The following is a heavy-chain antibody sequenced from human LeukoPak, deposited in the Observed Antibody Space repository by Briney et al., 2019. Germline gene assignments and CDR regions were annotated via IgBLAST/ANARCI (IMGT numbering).Heavy chain of an antibody. J-gene: IGHJ6*02. CDR2: FDPEDGET. CDR3: ATHKTQCSGGSCYSVHYYYYGMDV. V-gene: IGHV1-24*01. CDR1: GYTLTELS. Sequence: GASVKVSCKVSGYTLTELSMHWVRQAPGKGLEWMGGFDPEDGETIYAQKFQGRVTMTGDTSTDTAYMELSSLRSEDTAVYYCATHKTQCSGGSCYSVHYYYYGMDVWGQGTTVTVSS. D-gene: IGHD2-15*01.